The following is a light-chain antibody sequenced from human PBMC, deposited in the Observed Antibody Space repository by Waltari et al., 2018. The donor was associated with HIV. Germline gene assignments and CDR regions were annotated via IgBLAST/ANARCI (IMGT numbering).Light chain of an antibody. V-gene: IGLV1-40*01. J-gene: IGLJ2*01. Sequence: QSVLTQAPSVSGAPGQRVTISCTGSSSNIGAGYDVNWYQQHPGTAPKLRIFGSRNRPSGVPDRFSASTSGTSASLAITGLQAEDEADYFCQSYDNSLTGSLFGGGTKLTVL. CDR2: GSR. CDR1: SSNIGAGYD. CDR3: QSYDNSLTGSL.